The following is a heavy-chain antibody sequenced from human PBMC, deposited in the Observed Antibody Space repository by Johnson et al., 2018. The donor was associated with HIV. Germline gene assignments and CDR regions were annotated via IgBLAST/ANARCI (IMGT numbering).Heavy chain of an antibody. V-gene: IGHV3-7*01. CDR1: EFTFNSYW. Sequence: VQLVESGGGLVQPGGSLRLSCAGSEFTFNSYWMSWVRQAPGEGLEWVANINQDGTEKYYADPMRGRFTISRDNTKNSLYLEMNSLRAEDTAVYYCARERGYSSVLWKLSEAAFDIWGQGTMVTVSS. CDR2: INQDGTEK. CDR3: ARERGYSSVLWKLSEAAFDI. D-gene: IGHD6-19*01. J-gene: IGHJ3*02.